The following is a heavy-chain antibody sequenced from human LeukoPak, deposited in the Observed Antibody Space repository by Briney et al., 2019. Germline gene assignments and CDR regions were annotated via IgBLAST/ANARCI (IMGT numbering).Heavy chain of an antibody. V-gene: IGHV4-61*02. J-gene: IGHJ4*02. CDR1: GASISSGTHY. CDR2: IYTSGST. D-gene: IGHD1-14*01. CDR3: ARGGRSGHFDY. Sequence: SETLSLTCTVSGASISSGTHYWTCIRQPAGKGLEWIGRIYTSGSTNYNPSLKSRVTISVDTSKNQFSLKLSSVTAADTAVYYCARGGRSGHFDYWGQGTLVTVSS.